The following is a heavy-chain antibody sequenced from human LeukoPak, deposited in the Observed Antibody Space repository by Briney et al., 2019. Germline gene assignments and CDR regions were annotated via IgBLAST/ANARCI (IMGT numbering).Heavy chain of an antibody. Sequence: GGSLRLSCAAPGFTFSSYSMNWVRQAPGKGLKWVSSISSSSSYIYYADSVKGRFTISRDNAKNSLYLQMNSLRAEDTAVYYCARDRQQLVLAYWGQGTLVTVSS. J-gene: IGHJ4*02. CDR3: ARDRQQLVLAY. CDR1: GFTFSSYS. D-gene: IGHD6-13*01. CDR2: ISSSSSYI. V-gene: IGHV3-21*01.